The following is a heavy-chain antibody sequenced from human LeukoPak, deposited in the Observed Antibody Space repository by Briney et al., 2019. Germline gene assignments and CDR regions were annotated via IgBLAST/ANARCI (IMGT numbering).Heavy chain of an antibody. Sequence: SETLSLTCAVYGGSFSGYYWSWIRQPPGKGLEWIGEINHSGSTNYNPSLKSRVTISVDTSKNQFSLKLTSVTAADTAVYYCARGPGYSYGSSYYYMDVWGKGTTVTVSS. CDR3: ARGPGYSYGSSYYYMDV. D-gene: IGHD5-18*01. V-gene: IGHV4-34*01. CDR1: GGSFSGYY. J-gene: IGHJ6*03. CDR2: INHSGST.